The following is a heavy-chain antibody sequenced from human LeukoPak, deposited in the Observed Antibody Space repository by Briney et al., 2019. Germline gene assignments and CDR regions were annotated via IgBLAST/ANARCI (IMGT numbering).Heavy chain of an antibody. CDR1: GFTFDDYA. V-gene: IGHV3-9*01. D-gene: IGHD6-19*01. Sequence: GRSLRLSCAASGFTFDDYAMHWVRQAPGKGLEWVSGISWNSGSIGYADSVKGRFTISRDNAKNSLYLQMNSLRAEDTALYYCATLAVADAFDIWGQGTMVTVSS. CDR2: ISWNSGSI. J-gene: IGHJ3*02. CDR3: ATLAVADAFDI.